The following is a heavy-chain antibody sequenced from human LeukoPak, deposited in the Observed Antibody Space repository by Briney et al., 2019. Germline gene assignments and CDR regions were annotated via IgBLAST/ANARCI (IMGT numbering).Heavy chain of an antibody. CDR2: ISGSGGST. J-gene: IGHJ4*02. Sequence: GGSLRLSCAASGFTFSSYGMSWVRQAPGKGLEWVSAISGSGGSTYYADSVKGRFTISRDNSKNTLYLQMNSLRAEDTAVYYCARRYLYYFDYWGQGTLVTVSS. V-gene: IGHV3-23*01. CDR1: GFTFSSYG. D-gene: IGHD3-9*01. CDR3: ARRYLYYFDY.